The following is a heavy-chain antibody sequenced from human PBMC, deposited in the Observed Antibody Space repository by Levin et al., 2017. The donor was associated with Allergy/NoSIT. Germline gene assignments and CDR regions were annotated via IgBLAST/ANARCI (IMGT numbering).Heavy chain of an antibody. CDR2: IYHSGST. Sequence: SSPTLSLPCAVSGGSIRSGGYSWSWIRQPPGKGLEWIGYIYHSGSTYYNPSLKSRVTISVDRSKNQFSLKLSSVTAADTAVYYCARDSAAGTFDYWGQGTLVTVSS. J-gene: IGHJ4*02. D-gene: IGHD6-13*01. CDR1: GGSIRSGGYS. CDR3: ARDSAAGTFDY. V-gene: IGHV4-30-2*01.